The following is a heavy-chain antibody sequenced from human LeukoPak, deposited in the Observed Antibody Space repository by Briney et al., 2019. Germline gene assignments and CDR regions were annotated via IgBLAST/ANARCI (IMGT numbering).Heavy chain of an antibody. J-gene: IGHJ4*02. CDR2: INPNSGGT. CDR3: ARDHGSGYSYGYKYYFDY. V-gene: IGHV1-2*02. CDR1: GCTFTGYY. Sequence: ASVKVSCKASGCTFTGYYMHWVRQAPGQGLEWMGWINPNSGGTNYAQKFQGRVTMTRDTSISTAYMELSRLRSDDTAVYYCARDHGSGYSYGYKYYFDYWGQGTLVTVSS. D-gene: IGHD5-18*01.